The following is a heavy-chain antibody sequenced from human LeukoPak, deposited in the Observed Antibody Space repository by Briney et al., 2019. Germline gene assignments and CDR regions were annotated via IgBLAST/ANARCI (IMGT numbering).Heavy chain of an antibody. Sequence: GGSLRLSCAASGFTFSSYSMNWVRQAPGKGLEWVSYISSSSGTIYYADSVKGRFTISRDNAKNSLYLQMNSLRAEDTAVYSCARAGGYFGSGSSFDYWGQGTLVTVSS. CDR2: ISSSSGTI. J-gene: IGHJ4*02. CDR3: ARAGGYFGSGSSFDY. V-gene: IGHV3-48*01. D-gene: IGHD3-10*01. CDR1: GFTFSSYS.